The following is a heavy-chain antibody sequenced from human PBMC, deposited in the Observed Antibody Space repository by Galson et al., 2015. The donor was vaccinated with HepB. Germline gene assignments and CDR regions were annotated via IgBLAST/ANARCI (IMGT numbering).Heavy chain of an antibody. V-gene: IGHV3-7*03. J-gene: IGHJ6*02. CDR2: IKQDGSEK. CDR1: GFTFSSYW. D-gene: IGHD3-10*01. CDR3: ARVLKRFGELLYYGMDV. Sequence: SLRLSCAASGFTFSSYWMSWVRQAPGKGLEWVANIKQDGSEKYYVDSVKGRFTISRDNAKNSLYLQMNSLRAEDTALYYCARVLKRFGELLYYGMDVWGQGTTVTVSS.